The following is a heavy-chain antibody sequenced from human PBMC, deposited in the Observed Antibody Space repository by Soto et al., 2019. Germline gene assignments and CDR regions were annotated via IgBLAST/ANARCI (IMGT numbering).Heavy chain of an antibody. CDR1: GGTFSSYA. V-gene: IGHV1-69*13. D-gene: IGHD2-15*01. CDR3: ASGEGYCSGGSCYYYYYGMDV. CDR2: IIPIFGTA. Sequence: ASVKVSCKASGGTFSSYAISWVRQAPGQGLEWMGGIIPIFGTANYAQKFQGRVTITADESTSTAYMELSSLRSEDTAVYYCASGEGYCSGGSCYYYYYGMDVWG. J-gene: IGHJ6*02.